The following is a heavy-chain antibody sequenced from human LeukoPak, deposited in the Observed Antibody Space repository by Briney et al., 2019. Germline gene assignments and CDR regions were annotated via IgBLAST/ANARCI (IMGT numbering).Heavy chain of an antibody. V-gene: IGHV3-30-3*01. CDR3: ARQGHNGY. CDR1: GFTFSSYA. D-gene: IGHD1-14*01. CDR2: ISYDGSNK. Sequence: GGSLRLSCAASGFTFSSYAMHWVRQAPGKGLEWVAVISYDGSNKYYADSVKGRFTISRDNSKNTLYLQMNSLRAEDTAVYYCARQGHNGYWGQGTLVTVSS. J-gene: IGHJ4*02.